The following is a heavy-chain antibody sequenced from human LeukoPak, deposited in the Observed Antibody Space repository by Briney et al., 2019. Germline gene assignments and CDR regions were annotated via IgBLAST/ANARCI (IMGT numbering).Heavy chain of an antibody. CDR3: ARGATVTTSGRLGY. CDR2: MNPNSGNT. V-gene: IGHV1-8*01. D-gene: IGHD4-17*01. J-gene: IGHJ4*02. Sequence: ASVTVSFKSSLYTFTSYVINWLRQPAGQGGAGMGCMNPNSGNTGYAQKWQGRVTMTRNTSISTAYMELSSLRSEDTAVYYCARGATVTTSGRLGYWGQGTLVTVSS. CDR1: LYTFTSYV.